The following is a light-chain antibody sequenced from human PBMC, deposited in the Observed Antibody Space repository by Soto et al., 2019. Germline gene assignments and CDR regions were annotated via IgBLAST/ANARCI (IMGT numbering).Light chain of an antibody. J-gene: IGKJ2*01. CDR2: NAS. CDR3: QQYNNWPYT. V-gene: IGKV3-15*01. CDR1: QSVSSN. Sequence: EIVMTQSPATLSVSPGERATLSCRASQSVSSNLAWYQQKPGQAPRLLIYNASTRATGIPARFSGSGSGTEFTLTISSLQSEDFAIYSCQQYNNWPYTFGQGTTLEIK.